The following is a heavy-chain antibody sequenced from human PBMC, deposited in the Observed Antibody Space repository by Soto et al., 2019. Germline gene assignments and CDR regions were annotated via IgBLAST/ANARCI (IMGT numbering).Heavy chain of an antibody. CDR1: GFTFSSHW. J-gene: IGHJ6*02. D-gene: IGHD2-2*01. CDR2: INSDGSST. CDR3: AREVPVFGMDV. V-gene: IGHV3-74*01. Sequence: GGSLRLSCAASGFTFSSHWMHWVRQARGKGLMWVSRINSDGSSTSYAESVKGRFTISRDNAKNTVFLQMNSLRAEGTAVYYCAREVPVFGMDVWGQGTTLTVSS.